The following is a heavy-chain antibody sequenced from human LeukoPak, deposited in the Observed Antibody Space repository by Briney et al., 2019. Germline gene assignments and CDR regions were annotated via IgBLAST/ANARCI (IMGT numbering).Heavy chain of an antibody. D-gene: IGHD3-10*01. Sequence: GGSLTLSCAASGFTFSRYWMHWVRQRPGKGLVWVSRINSDGSSTSYADSVKGRFTISRDNAKNTLYLQMNSLRAEDTAVYYCARERVMYYYGAGSPDYWGQGTLVTVSS. V-gene: IGHV3-74*01. CDR1: GFTFSRYW. J-gene: IGHJ4*02. CDR3: ARERVMYYYGAGSPDY. CDR2: INSDGSST.